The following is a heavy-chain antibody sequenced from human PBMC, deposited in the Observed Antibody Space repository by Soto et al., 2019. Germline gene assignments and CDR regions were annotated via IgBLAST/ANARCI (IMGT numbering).Heavy chain of an antibody. Sequence: KVSCKASGYTFTGYYMHWVRQAPGQGLEWMGWINPNSGGTNYAQKFQSWVTMTRDTSISTAYMELSRLRSDDTAVYYCARGGGYCSGGSCYPYYYYGMDVWGQGTTVTVSS. CDR2: INPNSGGT. V-gene: IGHV1-2*04. CDR1: GYTFTGYY. CDR3: ARGGGYCSGGSCYPYYYYGMDV. D-gene: IGHD2-15*01. J-gene: IGHJ6*02.